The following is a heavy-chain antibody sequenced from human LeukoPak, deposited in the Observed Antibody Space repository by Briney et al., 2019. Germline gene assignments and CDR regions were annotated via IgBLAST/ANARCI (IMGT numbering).Heavy chain of an antibody. J-gene: IGHJ4*02. V-gene: IGHV4-4*07. CDR1: GGSISSYY. CDR3: ARDRSMYYDFWSGSSRFDY. CDR2: IYTSGST. Sequence: SETLSLTCTVSGGSISSYYWSWIRQPAGKGLEWIGRIYTSGSTNYNPSLKSRVTMSVDTSKNQFSLKLSSVTAADTAVYYCARDRSMYYDFWSGSSRFDYWGQGTLVTVSS. D-gene: IGHD3-3*01.